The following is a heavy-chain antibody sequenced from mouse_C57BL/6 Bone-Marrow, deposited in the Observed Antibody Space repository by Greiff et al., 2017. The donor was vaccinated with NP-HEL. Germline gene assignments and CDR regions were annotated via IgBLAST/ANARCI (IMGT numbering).Heavy chain of an antibody. CDR1: GYTFTSYW. CDR3: TRLGYYGDGN. Sequence: QVQLKQPGAELVKPGASVKLSCKASGYTFTSYWMHWVKQRPGRGLEWIGRIDPNSGGTKYNEKFKSKATLTVDKPSSTAYMQLSSLTSEDSAVYYGTRLGYYGDGNWGQGTTLTVSS. V-gene: IGHV1-72*01. D-gene: IGHD2-13*01. J-gene: IGHJ2*01. CDR2: IDPNSGGT.